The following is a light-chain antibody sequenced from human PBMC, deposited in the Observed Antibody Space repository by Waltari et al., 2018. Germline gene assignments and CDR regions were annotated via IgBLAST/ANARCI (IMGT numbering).Light chain of an antibody. CDR3: QVWDSSSDHYVV. J-gene: IGLJ2*01. Sequence: SYVLTQPPSVSVAPGKTARITCGGNNIGSKSVHWYQQKPGQAPVLVVYDDSDRPSGIPARFSGTNSGNTATLTISRVEAGDEADDYCQVWDSSSDHYVVFGGGTKLTVL. V-gene: IGLV3-21*03. CDR1: NIGSKS. CDR2: DDS.